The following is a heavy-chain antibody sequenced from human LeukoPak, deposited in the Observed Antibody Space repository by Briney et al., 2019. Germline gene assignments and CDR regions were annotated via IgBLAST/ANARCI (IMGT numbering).Heavy chain of an antibody. D-gene: IGHD2-15*01. V-gene: IGHV3-15*01. CDR2: IKSKTDGGTT. CDR1: GFPFYTYS. CDR3: TTDMVVAAPFDY. Sequence: GGSLRLSCAASGFPFYTYSMNWVRQAPGKGLEWVGRIKSKTDGGTTDYAAPVKGRFTISRDDSKNTLYLQMNSLKTEDTAVYYCTTDMVVAAPFDYWGQGTLVTVSS. J-gene: IGHJ4*02.